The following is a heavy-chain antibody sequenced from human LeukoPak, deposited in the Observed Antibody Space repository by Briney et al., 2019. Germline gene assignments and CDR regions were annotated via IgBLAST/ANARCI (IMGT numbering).Heavy chain of an antibody. CDR1: GGSISSYY. CDR3: ARPKRHYYGSGSYWGRLTKGAFDY. Sequence: SETLSLTCTVSGGSISSYYWSWIRQPPGKGLEYIGYIYYTGSTNYNPSLKSRVTISVDTSKNQLSLKLSSVTAADTAVYYCARPKRHYYGSGSYWGRLTKGAFDYWGQGTLVTVSS. CDR2: IYYTGST. J-gene: IGHJ4*02. V-gene: IGHV4-59*12. D-gene: IGHD3-10*01.